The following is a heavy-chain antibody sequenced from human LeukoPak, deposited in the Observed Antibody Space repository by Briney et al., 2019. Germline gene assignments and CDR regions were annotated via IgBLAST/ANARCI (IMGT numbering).Heavy chain of an antibody. V-gene: IGHV3-48*01. J-gene: IGHJ6*02. CDR1: GFTFSSYS. Sequence: AGGSLRLSCAASGFTFSSYSMNWVRQAPGKGLEWVSHITASGTAMFYADSVKGRFTISRDNSKNTLCLQMNSLRAEDTAVYYCARGYFNYYYYYGMDVWGQGTTVTVSS. D-gene: IGHD2/OR15-2a*01. CDR3: ARGYFNYYYYYGMDV. CDR2: ITASGTAM.